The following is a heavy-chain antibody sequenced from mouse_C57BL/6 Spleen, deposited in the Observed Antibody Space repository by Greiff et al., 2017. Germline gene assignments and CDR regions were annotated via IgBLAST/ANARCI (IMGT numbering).Heavy chain of an antibody. CDR3: AFCDGYYDYAMDY. Sequence: VQLQQPGAELVRPGTSVKLSCKASGYTFTSYWMHWVKQRPGQGLEWIGVIDPSDSYTNYNQKFKGKATLTVDTSSSTAYMQLSSLTSEDSAVYYCAFCDGYYDYAMDYWGQGTSVTVSS. CDR2: IDPSDSYT. D-gene: IGHD2-3*01. V-gene: IGHV1-59*01. J-gene: IGHJ4*01. CDR1: GYTFTSYW.